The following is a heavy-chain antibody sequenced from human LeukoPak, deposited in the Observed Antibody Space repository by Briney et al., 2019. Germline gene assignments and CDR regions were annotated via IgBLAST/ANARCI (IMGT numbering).Heavy chain of an antibody. CDR3: ARDEWYYYDSSGYY. CDR1: GFTFSSYA. J-gene: IGHJ4*02. Sequence: PGRSLRLSCAASGFTFSSYAMHWVRQAPGKGLEWVAVISYDGSNKYYADSVKGRFTISRDNSKNTLYLQMNSLRAEDTAVYYCARDEWYYYDSSGYYWGQGTLVTVSS. V-gene: IGHV3-30-3*01. CDR2: ISYDGSNK. D-gene: IGHD3-22*01.